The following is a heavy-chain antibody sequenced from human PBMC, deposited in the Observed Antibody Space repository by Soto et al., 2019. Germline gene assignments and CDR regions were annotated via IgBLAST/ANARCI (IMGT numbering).Heavy chain of an antibody. Sequence: GGSLRLSCAASGFTFSSYSMNWVRQAPGKGLEWVSYISSSSSTIYYADSVKGRFTISRDNAKNSLYLQMDSLRDEDTAVYYCARDPPVSDSSGWYEVLSHYGMDVWGQGTTVTVSS. D-gene: IGHD6-19*01. J-gene: IGHJ6*02. CDR2: ISSSSSTI. CDR3: ARDPPVSDSSGWYEVLSHYGMDV. CDR1: GFTFSSYS. V-gene: IGHV3-48*02.